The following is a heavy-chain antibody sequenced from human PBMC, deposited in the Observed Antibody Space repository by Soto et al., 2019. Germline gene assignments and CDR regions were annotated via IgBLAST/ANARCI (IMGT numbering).Heavy chain of an antibody. CDR1: GFTFINSA. J-gene: IGHJ3*01. CDR2: IVVGSGHT. V-gene: IGHV1-58*02. D-gene: IGHD3-16*01. Sequence: GASVKVSCKASGFTFINSAIQWVRQARGPRLEWMGWIVVGSGHTNYAQKFQERHSITRDVSTSTAYMELSSLTLEDTAVYYCAAVQGGGAAFHFWG. CDR3: AAVQGGGAAFHF.